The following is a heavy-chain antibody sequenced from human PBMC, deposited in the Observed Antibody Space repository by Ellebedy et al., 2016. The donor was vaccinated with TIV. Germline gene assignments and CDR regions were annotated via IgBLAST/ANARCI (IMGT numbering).Heavy chain of an antibody. V-gene: IGHV1-69*13. J-gene: IGHJ6*02. CDR3: ARGSKRVITFTYYYYGMDV. D-gene: IGHD3-22*01. Sequence: ASVKVSXXASGGTFSSHAISWVRQAPGQGLEWMGGIIPIFGTANYAQKFQGRVTITADESTSTAYMELSSLRSEDTAVYYCARGSKRVITFTYYYYGMDVWGQGTTVTVSS. CDR1: GGTFSSHA. CDR2: IIPIFGTA.